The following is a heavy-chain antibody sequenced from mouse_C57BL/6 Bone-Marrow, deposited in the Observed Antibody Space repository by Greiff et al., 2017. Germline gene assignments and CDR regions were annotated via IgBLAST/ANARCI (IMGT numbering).Heavy chain of an antibody. Sequence: EVQLQQSGAELVRPGASVKLSCTASGFNFNDDYMHWVKQRPEQGLEWIGWVDPENGDTEYASKFQGKATITADTSSNTAYLQLSSLTSEDTAVSYYSTVTTVVAEGFAYWGQGTRVTVSA. CDR3: STVTTVVAEGFAY. CDR1: GFNFNDDY. V-gene: IGHV14-4*01. J-gene: IGHJ3*01. CDR2: VDPENGDT. D-gene: IGHD1-1*01.